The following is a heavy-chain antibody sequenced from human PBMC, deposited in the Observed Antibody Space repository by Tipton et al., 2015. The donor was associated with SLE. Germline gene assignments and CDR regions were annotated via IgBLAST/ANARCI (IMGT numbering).Heavy chain of an antibody. CDR1: GITFSNYG. CDR2: IRYDGSNK. J-gene: IGHJ5*02. Sequence: SLRLSCAASGITFSNYGMHWVRQAPGKGLEWVAFIRYDGSNKSYGDSVKGRFTISRDNSKNTLYLQMNSLRVEDTAAYYCARRRSETGLFSKRGWFDPWGQGTLVTVSS. D-gene: IGHD3-10*02. V-gene: IGHV3-30*02. CDR3: ARRRSETGLFSKRGWFDP.